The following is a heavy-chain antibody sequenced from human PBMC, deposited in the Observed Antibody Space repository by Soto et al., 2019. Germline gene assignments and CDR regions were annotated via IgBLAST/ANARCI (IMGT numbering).Heavy chain of an antibody. V-gene: IGHV3-11*01. Sequence: TGGSLRLSCAASGFSFSDYYMTWIRQAPGQGLEWVSYISSRSGTIFYADSVKGRFTLSRDNSKKSMYLQMNSLRAEDTAVYYCAREVDRALVGSPHYFDYWGQGTLVTVSS. CDR3: AREVDRALVGSPHYFDY. CDR2: ISSRSGTI. CDR1: GFSFSDYY. J-gene: IGHJ4*01. D-gene: IGHD5-18*01.